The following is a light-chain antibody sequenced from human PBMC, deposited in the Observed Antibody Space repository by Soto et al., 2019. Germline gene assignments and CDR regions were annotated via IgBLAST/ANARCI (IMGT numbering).Light chain of an antibody. Sequence: QSALTQPASVSGSPGQSITISCTGTSSDVGGYNYVSWYQQNPGKAPRLIIFDVIKRPSGVPDRFSGSKSGNTASLTISGLQSEDEADYHCSSYAGSHTYEVFGGGTKVTVL. J-gene: IGLJ3*02. V-gene: IGLV2-11*01. CDR1: SSDVGGYNY. CDR3: SSYAGSHTYEV. CDR2: DVI.